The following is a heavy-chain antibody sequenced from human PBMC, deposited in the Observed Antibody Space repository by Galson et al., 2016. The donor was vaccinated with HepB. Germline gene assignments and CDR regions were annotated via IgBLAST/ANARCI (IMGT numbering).Heavy chain of an antibody. CDR2: MSDSDDI. V-gene: IGHV3-23*01. J-gene: IGHJ4*02. D-gene: IGHD6-25*01. Sequence: SLRLSCAASGFTFSGYAMAWVRQAPGKGLEWVSGMSDSDDIYYAPTVKGRFTISRDNSKNTVYLQLTSLRAEDTAVYYCAKDKRGHSSAWHWYFDYWGQGTLVSVSS. CDR1: GFTFSGYA. CDR3: AKDKRGHSSAWHWYFDY.